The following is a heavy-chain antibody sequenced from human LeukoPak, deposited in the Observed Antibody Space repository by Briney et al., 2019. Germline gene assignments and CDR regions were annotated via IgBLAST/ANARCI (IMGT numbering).Heavy chain of an antibody. CDR1: GFTFSNAW. CDR3: AKSYYDFWSGYYSYLVY. V-gene: IGHV3-23*01. Sequence: GGSLRLSCAASGFTFSNAWMSWVRQAPGKGLEWVSAISGSGGSTYYADSVEGRFTISRDNSKNTLYLQMNSLRAEDTAVYYCAKSYYDFWSGYYSYLVYWGQGTLVTVSS. D-gene: IGHD3-3*01. CDR2: ISGSGGST. J-gene: IGHJ4*02.